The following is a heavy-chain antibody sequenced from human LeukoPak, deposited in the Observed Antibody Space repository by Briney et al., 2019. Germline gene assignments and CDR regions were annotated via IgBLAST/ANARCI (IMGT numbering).Heavy chain of an antibody. J-gene: IGHJ4*02. V-gene: IGHV4-61*02. CDR1: GGSISSGSYY. CDR3: ATSYIGGFGKPDY. Sequence: PSETLSLTCTVSGGSISSGSYYWSWIRQPAGKGLEWIGRIDTSGSTNYNPSLKSRVTISVDTSKNQFSLKLTSVTAADTAVYYCATSYIGGFGKPDYWGQGTLVTVSS. CDR2: IDTSGST. D-gene: IGHD2-15*01.